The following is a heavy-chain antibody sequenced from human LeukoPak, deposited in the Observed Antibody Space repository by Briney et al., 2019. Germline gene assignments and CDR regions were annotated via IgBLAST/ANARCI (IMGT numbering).Heavy chain of an antibody. J-gene: IGHJ4*02. Sequence: ASVKVTCKASGYTFTGYYMHWVRQAPGQGLEWMGWINPNSGGKNYAQKFQGRVTMTRDTSISTAYMELSRLRSDDTAVYYCARGGAARAPTKHDYWGQGTLVTVSS. CDR1: GYTFTGYY. CDR3: ARGGAARAPTKHDY. CDR2: INPNSGGK. D-gene: IGHD6-6*01. V-gene: IGHV1-2*02.